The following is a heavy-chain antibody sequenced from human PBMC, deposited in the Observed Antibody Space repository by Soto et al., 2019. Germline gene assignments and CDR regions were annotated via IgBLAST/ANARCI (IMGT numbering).Heavy chain of an antibody. Sequence: VSGPTLVNPTETLTLTCTVSGFSLSNARMGVSWIRQPPGKALEWLAHIFSNDEKSYSTSLKSRLTISKDTSKSQVVLTMTNMDPVDTATYYCARTTYYYDSSGYDYWGQGTLVTVSS. D-gene: IGHD3-22*01. CDR3: ARTTYYYDSSGYDY. J-gene: IGHJ4*02. V-gene: IGHV2-26*01. CDR1: GFSLSNARMG. CDR2: IFSNDEK.